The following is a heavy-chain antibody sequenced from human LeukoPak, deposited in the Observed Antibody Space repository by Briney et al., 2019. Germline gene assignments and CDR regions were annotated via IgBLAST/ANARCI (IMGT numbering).Heavy chain of an antibody. Sequence: SVKGRFTISRDNAENSLYLQMNSLRAEGTAVYYCTRDQYYYDSGGYYVFDFWGQGTPVTVSS. CDR3: TRDQYYYDSGGYYVFDF. V-gene: IGHV3-21*01. J-gene: IGHJ4*02. D-gene: IGHD3-22*01.